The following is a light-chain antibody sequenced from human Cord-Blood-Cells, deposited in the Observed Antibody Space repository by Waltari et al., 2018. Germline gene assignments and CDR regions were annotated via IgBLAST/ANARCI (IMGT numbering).Light chain of an antibody. CDR1: GSNIGEGYD. CDR3: QSYDSSLSGSV. V-gene: IGLV1-40*01. J-gene: IGLJ3*02. Sequence: QSVLTQPPSVSGAPGQRVTIYCTGSGSNIGEGYDLHWYQQLPGTAPKLLIYGNSNRPSGVPDRFSGSNSGTSASLAITGLQAEDEADYYCQSYDSSLSGSVFGGGTKLTVL. CDR2: GNS.